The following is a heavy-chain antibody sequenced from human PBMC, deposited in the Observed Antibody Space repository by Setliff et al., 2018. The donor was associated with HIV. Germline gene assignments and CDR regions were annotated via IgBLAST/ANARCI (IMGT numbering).Heavy chain of an antibody. CDR2: IYYSGST. CDR3: IIAYSSGWLAPMGFDS. CDR1: AGSIRSSTYY. Sequence: SETLSLTCTVSAGSIRSSTYYWAWIRQPPGKGLEWIGNIYYSGSTYYNPSLKSRATISVDMSKNQFSLGLSSVTAADTAVYYCIIAYSSGWLAPMGFDSWGQGTLVTVSS. J-gene: IGHJ4*02. D-gene: IGHD6-19*01. V-gene: IGHV4-39*01.